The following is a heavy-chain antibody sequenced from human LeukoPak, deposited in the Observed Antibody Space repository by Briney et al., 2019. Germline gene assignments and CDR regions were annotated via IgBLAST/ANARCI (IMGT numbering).Heavy chain of an antibody. V-gene: IGHV3-33*08. CDR1: GFSFSGYW. CDR3: ARIRSSGWYEADY. J-gene: IGHJ4*02. CDR2: IWYDGSNI. Sequence: GGSLRLSCTASGFSFSGYWMTWVRQTPGKGLEWVAVIWYDGSNIFYADSVKGRFTISRDNSKNTLYLQMDSLRAEDTAVYYCARIRSSGWYEADYWGQGTLVTVSS. D-gene: IGHD6-13*01.